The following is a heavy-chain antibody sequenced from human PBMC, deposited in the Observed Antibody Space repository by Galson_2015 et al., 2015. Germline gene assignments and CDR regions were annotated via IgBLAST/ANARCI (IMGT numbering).Heavy chain of an antibody. Sequence: SLRLSCAASGFTFSSYGVHWVRQAPGKGLEWVAVIWYDGSNKYYADSVRGRFTISRDNSKNTLYLQMNSLRAEDTAVYYCARDLCSSTSCYSRGNWFDPWGQGTLVTVSS. D-gene: IGHD2-2*02. CDR1: GFTFSSYG. CDR3: ARDLCSSTSCYSRGNWFDP. J-gene: IGHJ5*02. V-gene: IGHV3-33*01. CDR2: IWYDGSNK.